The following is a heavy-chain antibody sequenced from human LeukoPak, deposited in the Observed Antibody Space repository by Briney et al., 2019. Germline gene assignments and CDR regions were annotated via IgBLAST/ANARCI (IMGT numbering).Heavy chain of an antibody. V-gene: IGHV4-59*04. J-gene: IGHJ4*02. D-gene: IGHD4-17*01. CDR2: IRNSGNT. CDR1: GGSISSYF. Sequence: SETLSLTCIVSGGSISSYFWSWIRQPPGRGLEWIGSIRNSGNTYYSPSLKSRVTISVDTSKNQFSLKLSSVTAADTAVYYCARHVYGEYGPGDYWGQGILVTVSS. CDR3: ARHVYGEYGPGDY.